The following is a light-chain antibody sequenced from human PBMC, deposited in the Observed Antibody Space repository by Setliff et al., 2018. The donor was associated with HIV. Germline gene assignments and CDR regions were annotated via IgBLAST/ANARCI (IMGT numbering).Light chain of an antibody. Sequence: QSVLTQPPSVSAAPGQKVTISCSGSSSNIGNNYVSWYQQLPGTAPKLLIYDNDKRPSGIPDRFSGSKSGTSATLGITGLQTGDEADYYCQSYDSLSEVVFGGGTKVTVL. CDR1: SSNIGNNY. J-gene: IGLJ2*01. CDR2: DND. V-gene: IGLV1-51*01. CDR3: QSYDSLSEVV.